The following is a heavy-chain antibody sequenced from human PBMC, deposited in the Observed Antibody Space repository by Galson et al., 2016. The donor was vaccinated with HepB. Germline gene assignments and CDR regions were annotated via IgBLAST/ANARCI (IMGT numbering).Heavy chain of an antibody. V-gene: IGHV3-30*18. J-gene: IGHJ5*02. D-gene: IGHD2-15*01. CDR3: AKDPSPVVPVGWFDP. Sequence: SLRVSCAASGFTFGRYGIHWVRQAPGKGPEWVAIISDDGRYTYYAHYVKGRVTISIENSKSTVYLQMSSLRLEDTAVYYCAKDPSPVVPVGWFDPWGQGTQVIVSS. CDR1: GFTFGRYG. CDR2: ISDDGRYT.